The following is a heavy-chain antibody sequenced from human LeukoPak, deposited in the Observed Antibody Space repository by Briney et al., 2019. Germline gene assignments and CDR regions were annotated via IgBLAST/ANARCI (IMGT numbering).Heavy chain of an antibody. V-gene: IGHV3-7*01. J-gene: IGHJ4*02. D-gene: IGHD5-18*01. CDR3: ARDSSALVWNY. Sequence: GGSLRLSCAASGFTFSSYWMSWVRQAPGKGLEWVASIKQDGSEKYYVDSVKGRFTISRDNAKNSLYLQMNSPRAEDTAVYYCARDSSALVWNYWGQGTLVTVSS. CDR2: IKQDGSEK. CDR1: GFTFSSYW.